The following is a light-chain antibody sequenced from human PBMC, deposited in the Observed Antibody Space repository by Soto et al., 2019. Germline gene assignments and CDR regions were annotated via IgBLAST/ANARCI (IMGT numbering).Light chain of an antibody. V-gene: IGLV2-14*01. CDR1: SSDIGGYNY. CDR3: SSYTSSSTLEV. CDR2: DVS. J-gene: IGLJ1*01. Sequence: QSALTQPASVSGSPGQSITISCTGTSSDIGGYNYVSWYQQYPGKAPKVMIYDVSNRTSGVSNRFSGSKSGNTASLTISGLQAEDEADYYCSSYTSSSTLEVFGTGTKLTVL.